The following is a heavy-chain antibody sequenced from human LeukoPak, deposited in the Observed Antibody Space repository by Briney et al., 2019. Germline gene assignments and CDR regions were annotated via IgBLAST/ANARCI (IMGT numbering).Heavy chain of an antibody. CDR2: INPNSGGT. Sequence: ASVKVSCKASGYTFTGYHIHWVRQAPGQGLEWMGWINPNSGGTNYAQKFQGRVTMTRDTSISTAYMELSRLRSDDAAVYFCARLRSSGPSRYFDYWGQGTLVILSS. D-gene: IGHD6-19*01. V-gene: IGHV1-2*02. CDR1: GYTFTGYH. CDR3: ARLRSSGPSRYFDY. J-gene: IGHJ4*02.